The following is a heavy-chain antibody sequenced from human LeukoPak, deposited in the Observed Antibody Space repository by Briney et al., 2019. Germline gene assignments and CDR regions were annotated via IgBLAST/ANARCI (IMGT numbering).Heavy chain of an antibody. CDR3: ARATDISSWYLAY. CDR2: LSPNSGDT. J-gene: IGHJ4*02. V-gene: IGHV1-2*02. D-gene: IGHD6-13*01. CDR1: GYTFTGYY. Sequence: ASVKVSCKASGYTFTGYYMHWVRQAPGQELEWMGWLSPNSGDTKFAQKFQGRVTMTRDTSISTAYMELSNLRSDDTAVYCCARATDISSWYLAYWGQGTLVTVSS.